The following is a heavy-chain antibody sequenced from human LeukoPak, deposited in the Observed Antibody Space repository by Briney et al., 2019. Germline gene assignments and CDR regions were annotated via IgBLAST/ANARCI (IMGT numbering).Heavy chain of an antibody. CDR2: MNPNSGNT. D-gene: IGHD3-9*01. CDR1: GYTFTSYD. Sequence: GASVKVSCKASGYTFTSYDINWVRQATGQGLEWMGWMNPNSGNTGYAQKFQGRVTMTRNTSISTAYMELSSLRSEDTAVYYCARMRASGGVLRYFDWLSPFDYWGQGTLVTVSS. V-gene: IGHV1-8*01. CDR3: ARMRASGGVLRYFDWLSPFDY. J-gene: IGHJ4*02.